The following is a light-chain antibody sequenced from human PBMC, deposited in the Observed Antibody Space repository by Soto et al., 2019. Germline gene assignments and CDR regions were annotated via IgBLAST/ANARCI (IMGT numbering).Light chain of an antibody. CDR1: SSDIGGYNY. J-gene: IGLJ3*02. V-gene: IGLV2-14*01. CDR3: SSHTSSNTVV. CDR2: SVT. Sequence: QSALTQPASVSGSPGQSITISCTGTSSDIGGYNYVSWYQQHPGRAPKLIIYSVTYRPSGVSSRFSGSKSGDTASLTISGLQAEDDADYYCSSHTSSNTVVFGGGTKLTVL.